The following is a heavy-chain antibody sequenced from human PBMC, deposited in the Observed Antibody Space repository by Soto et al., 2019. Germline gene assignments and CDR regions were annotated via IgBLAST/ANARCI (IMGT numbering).Heavy chain of an antibody. Sequence: EVQLVESGGGLVQPGGSLRLSCAASGFSFSDYAMIWVRQAPGKGLEWVSGLWGSGGGIHYADSVKGRFTISRDNSVNSVYLQMNSLRVEDTAIYYCAKDAVSRDGVWLAHYWGQGTVVTVSS. V-gene: IGHV3-23*04. CDR1: GFSFSDYA. J-gene: IGHJ4*02. D-gene: IGHD3-16*01. CDR3: AKDAVSRDGVWLAHY. CDR2: LWGSGGGI.